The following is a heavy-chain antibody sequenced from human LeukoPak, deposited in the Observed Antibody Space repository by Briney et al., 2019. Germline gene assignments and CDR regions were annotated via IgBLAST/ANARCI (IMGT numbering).Heavy chain of an antibody. CDR3: ARGDGYGYNWFDS. CDR2: IIPIFGTT. J-gene: IGHJ5*01. D-gene: IGHD5-24*01. V-gene: IGHV1-69*05. CDR1: GGTFSKYS. Sequence: ASVKVSCKASGGTFSKYSITWVRQAPGQGLEWMGRIIPIFGTTNYAQKFQGRVTITTDESTSTAYMELSSLRSEDTAIYYCARGDGYGYNWFDSWGQGTLVTVSS.